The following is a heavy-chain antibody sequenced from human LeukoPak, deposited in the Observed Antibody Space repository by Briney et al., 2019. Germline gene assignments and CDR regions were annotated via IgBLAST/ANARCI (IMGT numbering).Heavy chain of an antibody. CDR2: IYYSGST. D-gene: IGHD3-10*01. J-gene: IGHJ4*02. V-gene: IGHV4-59*01. CDR3: ASDGSAPYYYFDY. Sequence: SETPSLPCPVSGGSLSSYYWSWVRQPPGTGPEWIGYIYYSGSTNYNPSLKSRVTMSVDTSKNQFSLRLTSVTAADTAVYYCASDGSAPYYYFDYWGQGTLVTVSS. CDR1: GGSLSSYY.